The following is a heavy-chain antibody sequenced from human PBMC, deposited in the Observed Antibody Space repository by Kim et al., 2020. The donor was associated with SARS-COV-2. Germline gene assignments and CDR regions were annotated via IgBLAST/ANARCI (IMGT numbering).Heavy chain of an antibody. D-gene: IGHD1-26*01. J-gene: IGHJ4*02. CDR1: GFTFSSYW. Sequence: GGSLRLSCAASGFTFSSYWMHWVRQAPGKGLVWVSRINSDGSSTTYADSVKGRFIISRDNAKNTLYLQMNSLRAEDTAVYYCARGYSGSYRIDYWGQGTLVTVSS. CDR2: INSDGSST. V-gene: IGHV3-74*01. CDR3: ARGYSGSYRIDY.